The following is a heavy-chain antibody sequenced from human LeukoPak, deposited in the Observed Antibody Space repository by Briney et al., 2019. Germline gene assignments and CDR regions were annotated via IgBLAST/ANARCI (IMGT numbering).Heavy chain of an antibody. CDR1: GSTFSSYS. V-gene: IGHV3-21*01. J-gene: IGHJ3*02. CDR2: ISSSSSYI. D-gene: IGHD1-26*01. Sequence: GGSLRLSCAASGSTFSSYSMNWLRQAPGKGLEWVSSISSSSSYIYYADPVKGRFTISRDNNKNSLYLQMNSLRAEDTAVYYCARFPSDSGSYLRAFDIWGQGTMVTVSS. CDR3: ARFPSDSGSYLRAFDI.